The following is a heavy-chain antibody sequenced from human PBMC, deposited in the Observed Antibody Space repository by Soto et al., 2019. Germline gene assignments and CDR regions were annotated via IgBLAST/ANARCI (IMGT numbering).Heavy chain of an antibody. CDR1: GYTFTGYY. J-gene: IGHJ4*02. CDR2: INPNSGGT. CDR3: ARENDYGGNSNGFDY. Sequence: ASVKVSCKASGYTFTGYYMHWVRQAPGQGLEWMGWINPNSGGTNYAQKFQGRATMTRDTSISTAYMELSRLRSDDTAMYYCARENDYGGNSNGFDYWGQGTLVTGSS. D-gene: IGHD4-17*01. V-gene: IGHV1-2*02.